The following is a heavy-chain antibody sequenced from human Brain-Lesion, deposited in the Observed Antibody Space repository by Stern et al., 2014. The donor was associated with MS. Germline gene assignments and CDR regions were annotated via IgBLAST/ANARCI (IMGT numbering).Heavy chain of an antibody. CDR3: ATLSPGAGGNYYRHFDY. Sequence: VQLVQSGAEVQKPGASVKVSCKVSGYTLTELSMPWVRQAPRKGLEWMGGFDPEDGETIYAQKFQGRVTMTEDTSTDTAYMELSSLRSEDTAVYYCATLSPGAGGNYYRHFDYWGQGTLVTVSS. CDR1: GYTLTELS. J-gene: IGHJ4*02. V-gene: IGHV1-24*01. D-gene: IGHD1-26*01. CDR2: FDPEDGET.